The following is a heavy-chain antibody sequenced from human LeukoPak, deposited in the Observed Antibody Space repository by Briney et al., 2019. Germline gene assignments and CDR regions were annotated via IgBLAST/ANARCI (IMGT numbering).Heavy chain of an antibody. CDR1: GFTFSSYG. D-gene: IGHD3-10*01. CDR3: AKDGVYGSGRGYFDY. J-gene: IGHJ4*02. Sequence: GGSLRLSCAASGFTFSSYGMSWVRQAPGKGLEWVSAISSSGGSTYYADSVKGRFTISRDNSKNTLYLQMNSLRAEDTAVYYCAKDGVYGSGRGYFDYWGQGTLVTVSS. CDR2: ISSSGGST. V-gene: IGHV3-23*01.